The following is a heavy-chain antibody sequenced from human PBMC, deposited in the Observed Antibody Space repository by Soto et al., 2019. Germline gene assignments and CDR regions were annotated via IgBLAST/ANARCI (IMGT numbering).Heavy chain of an antibody. J-gene: IGHJ1*01. D-gene: IGHD3-22*01. CDR1: GFTFSSYA. V-gene: IGHV3-30-3*01. CDR3: ARDDLSDSSGYFQH. CDR2: ISYDGSNK. Sequence: QVQLVESGGGVVQPGRSLRLSCAASGFTFSSYAMHWVRQAPGKGLEWVAVISYDGSNKYYADSVKGRFTISRDNSKNTLYLQMNSLRAEDTAVYYCARDDLSDSSGYFQHWGQGTLVTVSS.